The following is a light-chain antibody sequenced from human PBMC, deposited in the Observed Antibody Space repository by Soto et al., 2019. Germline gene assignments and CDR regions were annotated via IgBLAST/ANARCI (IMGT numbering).Light chain of an antibody. Sequence: DIQMTQSPSSLSTSIGARITITCRASESISTYLNWYQQKHGKAPNLLIYGPSTLQSGVPSSFICRGSATDFTLTISSLQPEDFATYYCQQSFITPPLTFGGGTKVDIK. CDR3: QQSFITPPLT. CDR2: GPS. J-gene: IGKJ4*01. V-gene: IGKV1-39*01. CDR1: ESISTY.